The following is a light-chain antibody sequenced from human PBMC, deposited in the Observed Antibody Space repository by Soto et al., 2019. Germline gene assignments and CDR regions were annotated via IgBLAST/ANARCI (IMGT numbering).Light chain of an antibody. CDR3: HSSDSYSYT. CDR2: KAS. CDR1: QNIDIS. Sequence: DIQMTQSPSTLSASVGDRVTITCRASQNIDISLAWYQQKPGKAPNLLIYKASILESGVPSRFSGSGSGTEVTLTIRSLQPDDVAPYFCHSSDSYSYTFGQGTNLQIK. J-gene: IGKJ2*01. V-gene: IGKV1-5*03.